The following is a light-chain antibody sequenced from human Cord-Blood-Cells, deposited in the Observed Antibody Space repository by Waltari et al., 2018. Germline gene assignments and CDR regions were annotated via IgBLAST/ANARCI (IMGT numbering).Light chain of an antibody. J-gene: IGKJ1*01. CDR2: CAS. V-gene: IGKV4-1*01. Sequence: DLVLPQPPDSLAVSLGERATTNCKSSPSVLYSSNNKNYLAWYQQKPRQPPMLLIYCASTRESGVPDRFSGSGSGTDFTLTISSLQAEDVAVYYCQQYYSTPRTFGQGTKVEIK. CDR3: QQYYSTPRT. CDR1: PSVLYSSNNKNY.